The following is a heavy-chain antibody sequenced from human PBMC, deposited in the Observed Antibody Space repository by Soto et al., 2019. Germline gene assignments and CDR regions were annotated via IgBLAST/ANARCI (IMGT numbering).Heavy chain of an antibody. CDR3: VRGGGYDPFDY. D-gene: IGHD5-12*01. Sequence: SETLSLTCTVSGASISYGGFSWGWIRQSPGKGLEWIGYISHLENTYFHPSFKSRLTMSIDRSRNQFSLNLISVTAADRAVYYCVRGGGYDPFDYWGQGVLVTVSS. J-gene: IGHJ4*02. CDR1: GASISYGGFS. CDR2: ISHLENT. V-gene: IGHV4-30-2*06.